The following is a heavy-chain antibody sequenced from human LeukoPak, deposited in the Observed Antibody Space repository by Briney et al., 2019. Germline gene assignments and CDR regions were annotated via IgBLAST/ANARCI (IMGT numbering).Heavy chain of an antibody. CDR3: ASLSIVAPGTNWFDR. Sequence: GRSLRLSCAAAGFTISSYAMHWVRQAPGKGVERGALISYDGSNNYYADSVKCRFTISRANSKNTLYLQMNSLRAEGTAVYYCASLSIVAPGTNWFDRWGQGTLVTVSS. D-gene: IGHD2-2*01. CDR2: ISYDGSNN. J-gene: IGHJ5*02. V-gene: IGHV3-30-3*01. CDR1: GFTISSYA.